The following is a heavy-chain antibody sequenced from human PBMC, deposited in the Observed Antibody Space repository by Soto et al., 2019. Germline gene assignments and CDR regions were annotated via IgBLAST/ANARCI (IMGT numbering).Heavy chain of an antibody. CDR2: IYADGST. CDR3: ARDSSSSSSGSGMDV. Sequence: GALRLSCAASGFTFSNNWMHWVRQAPGKGLEWVSVIYADGSTYYADSLKGRFTISRDNSKNTLYLQMNSLRVEDTAVYYCARDSSSSSSGSGMDVWGQGTTVTVSS. D-gene: IGHD6-13*01. CDR1: GFTFSNNW. V-gene: IGHV3-53*01. J-gene: IGHJ6*02.